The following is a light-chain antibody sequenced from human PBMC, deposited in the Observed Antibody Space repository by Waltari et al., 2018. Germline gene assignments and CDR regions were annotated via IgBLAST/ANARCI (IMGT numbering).Light chain of an antibody. V-gene: IGKV1-27*01. J-gene: IGKJ1*01. Sequence: DIQMTQSPSSLSASVGDRVTITCRASQGISHYLAWWQHKPGKVPNRLIYCASTLRSGVPSQFSGSGSGTEFTLTISSLQPEDVATYYCQKYNSPPQTFGQGTKVEIK. CDR2: CAS. CDR3: QKYNSPPQT. CDR1: QGISHY.